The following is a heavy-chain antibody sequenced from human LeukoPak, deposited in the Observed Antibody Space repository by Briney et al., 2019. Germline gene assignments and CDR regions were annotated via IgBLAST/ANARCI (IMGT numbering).Heavy chain of an antibody. CDR1: GGSVSSGSSC. V-gene: IGHV4-61*02. CDR3: AGQVGYFDY. D-gene: IGHD1-26*01. Sequence: SQTMSLTCTVSGGSVSSGSSCCSWIRQPAGKELEWIGRISTSGNTNYNPSPKSRVTISRDMSKNQFSLRLSSVTAADTAVYYCAGQVGYFDYWGQGTLVTVSS. J-gene: IGHJ4*02. CDR2: ISTSGNT.